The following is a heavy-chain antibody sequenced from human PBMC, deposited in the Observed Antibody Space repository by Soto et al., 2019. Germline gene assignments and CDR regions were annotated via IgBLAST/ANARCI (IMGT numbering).Heavy chain of an antibody. CDR1: GFTFDDYT. CDR3: AKGNDQNYYYYYGMDV. J-gene: IGHJ6*02. V-gene: IGHV3-43*01. Sequence: GSLRLSCAASGFTFDDYTMPWVRQAPGKGLEWVSLISWDGGSTYYADSVKGRFTISRDNSKNSLYLQMNSLRTEDTALYYCAKGNDQNYYYYYGMDVWGQGTTVTVSS. CDR2: ISWDGGST.